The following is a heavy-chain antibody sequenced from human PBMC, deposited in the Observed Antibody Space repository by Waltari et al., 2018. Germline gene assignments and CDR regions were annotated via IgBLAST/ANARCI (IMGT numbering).Heavy chain of an antibody. V-gene: IGHV3-23*01. CDR1: GFTFSSYP. CDR2: ISGSGGST. Sequence: EVQLLESGGGLVQPGGSLRLSCAASGFTFSSYPMSWVRQAPGKGLGWVSAISGSGGSTYYADPVKGRFTISRDNSKNTLYLQMNSLRAEDTAVYYCAKEGLIAVARSDYWGQGTLVTVSS. D-gene: IGHD6-19*01. CDR3: AKEGLIAVARSDY. J-gene: IGHJ4*02.